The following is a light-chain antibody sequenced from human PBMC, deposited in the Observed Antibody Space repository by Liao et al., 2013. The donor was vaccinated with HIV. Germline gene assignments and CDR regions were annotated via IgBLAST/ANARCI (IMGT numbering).Light chain of an antibody. J-gene: IGLJ2*01. Sequence: SYELTQPPSVSVSPGQTARITCSGDALPKQYAYWYQQKPGQAPVLLIYKDSERPSGIPERFSGSNSGNTATLTISETQPVDEAAYFCQAWDSGADVVFGGGTKLTVL. V-gene: IGLV3-25*02. CDR3: QAWDSGADVV. CDR1: ALPKQY. CDR2: KDS.